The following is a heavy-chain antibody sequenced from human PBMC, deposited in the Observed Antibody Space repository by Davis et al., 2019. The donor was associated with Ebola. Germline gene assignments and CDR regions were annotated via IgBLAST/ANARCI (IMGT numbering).Heavy chain of an antibody. J-gene: IGHJ4*02. CDR1: GFTSSDSW. CDR2: IKENGSEK. Sequence: AGSLTLSCAASGFTSSDSWMSWVRQAPGKGLEWVANIKENGSEKYYVDSVKGRFTISIDSAKNSLYLQMNSLRAGDTALYYCTRDPGGWHHGYWGQGTLVTVSS. CDR3: TRDPGGWHHGY. V-gene: IGHV3-7*03. D-gene: IGHD6-19*01.